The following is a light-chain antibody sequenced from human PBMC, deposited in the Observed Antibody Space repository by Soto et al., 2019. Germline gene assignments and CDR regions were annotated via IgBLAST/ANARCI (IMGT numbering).Light chain of an antibody. CDR3: QQREHWPPIT. J-gene: IGKJ5*01. CDR1: QSCNRC. CDR2: DTS. V-gene: IGKV3-11*01. Sequence: EVVLTQSPATLSLSPGERATLSCRASQSCNRCLAWYQQKPGQAPRLLIYDTSNRATGIPARFSGSGSGTDFTLTISSLEPEDFAVYYCQQREHWPPITFGQGTRLEI.